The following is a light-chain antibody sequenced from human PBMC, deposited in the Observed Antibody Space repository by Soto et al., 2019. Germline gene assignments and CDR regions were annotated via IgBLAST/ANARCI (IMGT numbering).Light chain of an antibody. CDR3: QQYGSSPCT. V-gene: IGKV3-20*01. CDR1: QSVSSSY. Sequence: EIALSQSPGTLALTPGERATLSCSASQSVSSSYLAWYQQKPGQAPRLLIYGASSRATGIPDRFSGSGSGTDFTLTISRLEPEDFAVYYCQQYGSSPCTFGQGTRLAIK. CDR2: GAS. J-gene: IGKJ5*01.